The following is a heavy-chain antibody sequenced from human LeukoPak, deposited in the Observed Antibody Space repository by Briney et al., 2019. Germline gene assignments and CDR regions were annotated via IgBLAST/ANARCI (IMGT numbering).Heavy chain of an antibody. Sequence: GSLKISCKGSGYTFTSYWIGWVRQMPGKGLEWMGIIHNGDSDTRYSPSFQGQVTISADKSISTSYLQWSSLKASDTAMYYCATLPHTEFHYWGQGTLVTVSS. CDR3: ATLPHTEFHY. CDR2: IHNGDSDT. V-gene: IGHV5-51*01. J-gene: IGHJ4*02. D-gene: IGHD2-8*02. CDR1: GYTFTSYW.